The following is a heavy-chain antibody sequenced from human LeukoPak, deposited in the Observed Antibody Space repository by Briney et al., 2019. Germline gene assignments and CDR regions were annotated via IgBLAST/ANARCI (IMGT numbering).Heavy chain of an antibody. Sequence: GASVKVSCTASGYTFTSYGISWVRQAPGQGLEWMGWISAYNGNTNNAQKLQGRVTMTTDTSTSTAYMELRSLRSDDTAVYYCASTRPSFTVTSWGWFDPWGQGTLVTVSS. D-gene: IGHD4-17*01. CDR2: ISAYNGNT. CDR3: ASTRPSFTVTSWGWFDP. J-gene: IGHJ5*02. V-gene: IGHV1-18*01. CDR1: GYTFTSYG.